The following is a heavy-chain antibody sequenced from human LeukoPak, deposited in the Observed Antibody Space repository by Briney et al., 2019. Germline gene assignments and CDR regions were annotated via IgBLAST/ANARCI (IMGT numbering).Heavy chain of an antibody. CDR1: GFTFSSYA. Sequence: GGSLRLSCAASGFTFSSYAMTWVRQAPGKGLEWVGRIKSKTDGGTTDYAAPVKGRFTISRDDSKNTLYLQMDSLKTEDTAVYYCTTDPRYNISSGYYTRFDYWGQGTLVTVSS. D-gene: IGHD3-3*01. V-gene: IGHV3-15*01. CDR3: TTDPRYNISSGYYTRFDY. J-gene: IGHJ4*02. CDR2: IKSKTDGGTT.